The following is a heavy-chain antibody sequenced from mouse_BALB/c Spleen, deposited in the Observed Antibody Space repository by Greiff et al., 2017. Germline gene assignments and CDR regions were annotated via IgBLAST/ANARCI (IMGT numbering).Heavy chain of an antibody. J-gene: IGHJ4*01. CDR2: IRNKANGYTT. Sequence: EVKLVESGGGLVQPGGSLRLSCATSGFTFTDYYMSWVRQPPGKALEWLGFIRNKANGYTTEYSASVKGRFTISRDNSQSILYLQMNTLRAEDSATYYCARDGYYYYAMDYWGQGTSVTVSS. V-gene: IGHV7-3*02. CDR3: ARDGYYYYAMDY. CDR1: GFTFTDYY.